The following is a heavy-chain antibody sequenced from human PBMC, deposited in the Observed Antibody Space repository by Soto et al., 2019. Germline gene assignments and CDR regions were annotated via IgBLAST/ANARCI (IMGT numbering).Heavy chain of an antibody. CDR3: ARDRSRYEWFGT. J-gene: IGHJ5*02. D-gene: IGHD5-12*01. Sequence: PSQTLSLTCAISVDIVSSNSVAWNCIRQSPSRGLEWLGRTYYRSRWYNDYAVSVKSRMTINPDTSKNHFSLRLSSVTVADTAVYYCARDRSRYEWFGTWGQGILVTVSS. V-gene: IGHV6-1*01. CDR2: TYYRSRWYN. CDR1: VDIVSSNSVA.